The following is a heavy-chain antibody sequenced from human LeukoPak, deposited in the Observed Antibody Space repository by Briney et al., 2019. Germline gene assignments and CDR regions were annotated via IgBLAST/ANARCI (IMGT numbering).Heavy chain of an antibody. CDR1: GGSISSGDYY. J-gene: IGHJ4*02. Sequence: SQTLSLTCIVSGGSISSGDYYWSWIRQPPGKGLEWIGRIYTSGSTYYNPSLKSRVTISVDTSKNQFSLKLSSVTAADTAVYYCARASVPYYYDSSGYFDYWGQGPLATVSS. D-gene: IGHD3-22*01. CDR2: IYTSGST. CDR3: ARASVPYYYDSSGYFDY. V-gene: IGHV4-61*02.